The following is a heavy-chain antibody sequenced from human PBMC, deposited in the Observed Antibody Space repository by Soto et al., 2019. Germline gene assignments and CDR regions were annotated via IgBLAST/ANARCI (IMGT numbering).Heavy chain of an antibody. CDR1: GFTFISYW. Sequence: PGGSLRLSCAASGFTFISYWITWVRHAPWKGLEWVANIKQDGTEKYYVDSVKGRFTISRDNAKNSLYLQMNSLRAEETAVYYCARETQAAHDYWGQGILVTVSS. J-gene: IGHJ4*02. CDR2: IKQDGTEK. CDR3: ARETQAAHDY. D-gene: IGHD2-15*01. V-gene: IGHV3-7*03.